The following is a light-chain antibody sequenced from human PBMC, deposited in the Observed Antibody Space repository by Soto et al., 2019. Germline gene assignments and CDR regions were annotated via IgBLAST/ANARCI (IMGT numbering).Light chain of an antibody. V-gene: IGKV1-13*02. J-gene: IGKJ5*01. Sequence: AIQLTQSPSSLSASVGDRVTITCRASQGISSALAWYQQKPGKAPKLLIYDASSLESGVPSRFSGSGSGTDFPLTISSLQPEDFATYYCQQFNSYLSITLGQGTRLEIK. CDR1: QGISSA. CDR3: QQFNSYLSIT. CDR2: DAS.